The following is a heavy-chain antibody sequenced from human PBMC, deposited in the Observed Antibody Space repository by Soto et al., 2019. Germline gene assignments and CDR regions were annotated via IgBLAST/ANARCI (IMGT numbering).Heavy chain of an antibody. CDR1: GFTFTSSA. CDR3: AAPIVPGLEYYGMDV. CDR2: IVVGSGNT. Sequence: SVKVSCKASGFTFTSSAVQWVRQARGQRLEWIGWIVVGSGNTNYAQKFQERVTITRDMSTSTAYMELSSLRSEDTAVYYCAAPIVPGLEYYGMDVWGQGTTVTVSS. D-gene: IGHD2-2*01. V-gene: IGHV1-58*01. J-gene: IGHJ6*02.